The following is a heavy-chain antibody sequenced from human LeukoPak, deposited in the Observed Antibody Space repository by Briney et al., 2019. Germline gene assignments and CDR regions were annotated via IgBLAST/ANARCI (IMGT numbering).Heavy chain of an antibody. Sequence: SETLSLTCTVSGGFISSGGYYWSWIRQPPGKGLEWIGYIYHSGSTYYNPSLKSRVTISVDRSKNQFSLKLTSVTAADTAIYYCARDGYRTVGDYWGQGTLVTVSS. CDR1: GGFISSGGYY. V-gene: IGHV4-30-2*01. D-gene: IGHD5-18*01. J-gene: IGHJ4*02. CDR3: ARDGYRTVGDY. CDR2: IYHSGST.